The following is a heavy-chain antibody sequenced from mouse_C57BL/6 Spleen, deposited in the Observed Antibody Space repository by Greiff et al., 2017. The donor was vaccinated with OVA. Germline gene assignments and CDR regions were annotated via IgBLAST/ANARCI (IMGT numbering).Heavy chain of an antibody. CDR2: ISSGGSYT. Sequence: VQLKESGGDLVKPGGSLKLSCAASGFTFSSYGMSWVRQTPDKRLEWVATISSGGSYTYYPDSVKGRFTISRDNAKNTLYLQMSSLKSEDTAMYYCASPYDYGAWFAYWGQGTLVTVSA. V-gene: IGHV5-6*01. CDR1: GFTFSSYG. J-gene: IGHJ3*01. D-gene: IGHD2-4*01. CDR3: ASPYDYGAWFAY.